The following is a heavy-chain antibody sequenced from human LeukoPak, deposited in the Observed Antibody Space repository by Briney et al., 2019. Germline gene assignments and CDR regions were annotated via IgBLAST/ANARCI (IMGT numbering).Heavy chain of an antibody. CDR2: IYHSGST. V-gene: IGHV4-30-2*01. CDR1: GGSIISGGYA. CDR3: AGGNGAWDI. J-gene: IGHJ3*02. Sequence: SDTLSLNCAFFGGSIISGGYAWSWIRQPPGKGLEWIGYIYHSGSTYYIPSLKSRLTLSVDRSKSQLSRKPRSAPAADTAVYCCAGGNGAWDIWGQGTMVTVSS. D-gene: IGHD2-8*01.